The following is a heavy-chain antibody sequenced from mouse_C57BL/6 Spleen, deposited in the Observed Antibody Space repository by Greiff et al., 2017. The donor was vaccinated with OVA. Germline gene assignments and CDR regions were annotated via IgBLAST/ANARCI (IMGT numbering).Heavy chain of an antibody. J-gene: IGHJ3*01. V-gene: IGHV5-17*01. CDR1: GFTFSDYG. Sequence: EVKLMESGGGLVKPGGSLELSCAASGFTFSDYGMHWVRQAPEKGLEWVAYISSGSTTIYYADTVKGRFTISRDNAKNTLFLQMTSLRSEDTAMYYCARDWSFAYWGQGTLVTVSA. D-gene: IGHD4-1*01. CDR2: ISSGSTTI. CDR3: ARDWSFAY.